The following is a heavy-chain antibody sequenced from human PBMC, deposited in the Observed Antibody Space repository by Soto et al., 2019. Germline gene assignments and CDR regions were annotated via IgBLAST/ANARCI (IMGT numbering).Heavy chain of an antibody. CDR2: ITWNSGSR. CDR3: AKSKWDLEILKTTVTTFWGPFHI. V-gene: IGHV3-9*01. D-gene: IGHD4-17*01. Sequence: DVQLVESGGGLVQPGRSLRLSCAASGFTFDDYAMHWVRQAPGKGPAWVSGITWNSGSRGYAESVKGRFTISRDNATNSLYLQMNSLRAEDTALYYCAKSKWDLEILKTTVTTFWGPFHIWGHGTMVTVSS. J-gene: IGHJ3*02. CDR1: GFTFDDYA.